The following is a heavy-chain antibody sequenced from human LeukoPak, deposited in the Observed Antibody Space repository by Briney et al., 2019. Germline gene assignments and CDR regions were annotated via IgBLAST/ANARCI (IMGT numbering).Heavy chain of an antibody. Sequence: GGSLRLSCAASGFTVSSNYMSWVRQAPGKGLEWVSVIYPGGEAYYADFVKGRFTISRDNSKNTLYLQMNSLRAEDTAAYYCASPISGQSFDIWGQGTMVTVSS. D-gene: IGHD6-19*01. V-gene: IGHV3-53*01. CDR3: ASPISGQSFDI. CDR1: GFTVSSNY. J-gene: IGHJ3*02. CDR2: IYPGGEA.